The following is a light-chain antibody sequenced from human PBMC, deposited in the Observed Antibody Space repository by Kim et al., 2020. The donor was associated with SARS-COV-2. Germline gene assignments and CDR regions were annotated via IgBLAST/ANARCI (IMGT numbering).Light chain of an antibody. Sequence: EIVLTQSPGTLSLSPGERATLSRRAGQSVSSSYLAWYQQKPGQAPRLLIYGASSRATGIPDRFSGSGSGTDFTLTISRLEPEDFAVYYCQQYGSSPGTFGQGTKVDIK. J-gene: IGKJ1*01. V-gene: IGKV3-20*01. CDR3: QQYGSSPGT. CDR2: GAS. CDR1: QSVSSSY.